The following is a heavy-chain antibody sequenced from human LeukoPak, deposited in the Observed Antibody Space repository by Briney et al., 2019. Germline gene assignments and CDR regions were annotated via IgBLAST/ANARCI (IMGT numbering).Heavy chain of an antibody. J-gene: IGHJ6*03. Sequence: PSETLSLTCTVSTGSISSSFYYWGWIRQPPGKGLEWIGSVYYSGSTHYYPSLERRVTISVDTSNNQFSLNLSSVTAADTAVYYCARGGHNWNYYYYMDVWGKGTTVTVSS. CDR2: VYYSGST. CDR3: ARGGHNWNYYYYMDV. D-gene: IGHD1-20*01. V-gene: IGHV4-39*01. CDR1: TGSISSSFYY.